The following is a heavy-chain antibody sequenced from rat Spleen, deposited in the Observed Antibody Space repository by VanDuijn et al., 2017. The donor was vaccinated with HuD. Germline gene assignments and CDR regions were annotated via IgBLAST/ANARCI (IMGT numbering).Heavy chain of an antibody. V-gene: IGHV5-19*01. Sequence: EVQLVESGGDLVQPGRSLKLSCAASGLTFSNHGMHWIRQAPTKGLEWVATISPTGSGTYYRDSVKGRFTISRDNAKSTLYLQMDSLKSEDTATYYCTTEATGYVLDAWGQGTSVTVSS. CDR3: TTEATGYVLDA. D-gene: IGHD1-1*01. CDR2: ISPTGSGT. J-gene: IGHJ4*01. CDR1: GLTFSNHG.